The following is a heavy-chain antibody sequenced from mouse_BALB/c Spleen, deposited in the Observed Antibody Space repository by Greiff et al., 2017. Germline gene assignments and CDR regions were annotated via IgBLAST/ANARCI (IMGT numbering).Heavy chain of an antibody. Sequence: EVQLQQSGTVLARPGASVKMSCKASGYTFTSYWMHWVKQRPGQGLEWIGAIYPGNSDTSYNQKFKGKAKLTAVTSTSTAYMELSSLTNEDSAVYYCTRGGYGYDDYYAMDDWGQGTSVTVSS. CDR1: GYTFTSYW. CDR2: IYPGNSDT. V-gene: IGHV1-5*01. D-gene: IGHD2-2*01. CDR3: TRGGYGYDDYYAMDD. J-gene: IGHJ4*01.